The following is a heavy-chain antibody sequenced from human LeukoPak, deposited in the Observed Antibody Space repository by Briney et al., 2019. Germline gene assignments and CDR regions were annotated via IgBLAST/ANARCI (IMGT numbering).Heavy chain of an antibody. V-gene: IGHV3-30*18. Sequence: PGGSLRLSCAASGLTFSTYGMHWVRQAPGKGLEWVAVISYDGSNKYYADSVKGRFTISRDNSKNTLYLQMNSLRAEDTAVYYCANGGYYYDSSGYRIFGLGYFQHWGQGTLVTVSS. CDR3: ANGGYYYDSSGYRIFGLGYFQH. CDR2: ISYDGSNK. D-gene: IGHD3-22*01. J-gene: IGHJ1*01. CDR1: GLTFSTYG.